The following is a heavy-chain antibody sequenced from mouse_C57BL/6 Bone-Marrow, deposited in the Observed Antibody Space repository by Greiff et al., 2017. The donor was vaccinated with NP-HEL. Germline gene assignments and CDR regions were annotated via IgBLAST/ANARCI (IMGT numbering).Heavy chain of an antibody. D-gene: IGHD1-1*01. CDR3: YGSGDWYFDV. CDR2: IYPGNGDT. Sequence: QVQLQQSGAELVRPGASVKMSCKASGYTFTSYNMHWVKQTPRQGLEWIGAIYPGNGDTSYNQKFKGKATLTVDTSYSTAYMQLSSLTSEDSGVYFCYGSGDWYFDVWGTGTTVTVSS. J-gene: IGHJ1*03. CDR1: GYTFTSYN. V-gene: IGHV1-12*01.